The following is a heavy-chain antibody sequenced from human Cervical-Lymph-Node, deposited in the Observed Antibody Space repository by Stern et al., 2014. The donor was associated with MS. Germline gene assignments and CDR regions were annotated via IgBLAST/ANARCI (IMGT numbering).Heavy chain of an antibody. V-gene: IGHV1-18*01. J-gene: IGHJ4*02. CDR3: ARDGDSSASPLAFDY. CDR1: GYNFTRYG. D-gene: IGHD3-22*01. CDR2: ITAYNGNT. Sequence: QVHLVQSGAEVTKPGASVKVSCKASGYNFTRYGISWVRQAPGQGLEWMGWITAYNGNTNFGLELPGRGTMTTDTLTSTAYMQTRSLRSDDTAVYYCARDGDSSASPLAFDYWGQGTLVTVSS.